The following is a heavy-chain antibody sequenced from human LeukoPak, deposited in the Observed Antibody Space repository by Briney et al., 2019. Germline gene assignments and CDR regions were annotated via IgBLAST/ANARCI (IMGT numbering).Heavy chain of an antibody. J-gene: IGHJ4*02. CDR1: GYTFTSYY. CDR2: INPSGGST. Sequence: ASVKVSCKASGYTFTSYYMHWVRQAPGQGLEWMGVINPSGGSTSYAQKFQGRVTMTRDTSTSTVYMGLSSLRSEDTAVYYCARDLIEYGRIQLWESSSRYLPLGPLDYWGQGTLVTVSS. V-gene: IGHV1-46*01. D-gene: IGHD5-18*01. CDR3: ARDLIEYGRIQLWESSSRYLPLGPLDY.